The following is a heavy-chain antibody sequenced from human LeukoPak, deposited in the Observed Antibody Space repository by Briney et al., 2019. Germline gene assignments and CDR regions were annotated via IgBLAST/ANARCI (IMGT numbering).Heavy chain of an antibody. CDR2: ISYSGST. D-gene: IGHD3-10*01. J-gene: IGHJ2*01. CDR1: GGSISSGDYY. CDR3: ARDRWVGELLSLGWYFDL. Sequence: SETLSLTCTVSGGSISSGDYYWSWIRQPPGKGLEWIGYISYSGSTYHSSSLKSRVTTSLDTSKNQFSLKLSSVTAADTAVYYCARDRWVGELLSLGWYFDLWGRGTLVTVSS. V-gene: IGHV4-30-4*01.